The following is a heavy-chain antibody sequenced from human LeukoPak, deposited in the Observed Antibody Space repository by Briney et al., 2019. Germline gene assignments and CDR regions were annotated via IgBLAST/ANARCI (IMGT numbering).Heavy chain of an antibody. D-gene: IGHD3-10*01. CDR2: ISGDSDNK. Sequence: PGGSLRLSCAASGFNVAAYAMYWVRQPPGKSLEWVSLISGDSDNKYSAASVKGRFTISRDNSNNSLYLQMNSLTTEDTALYYCAIAYESGSFYRAFAYWGQGALVTVSS. CDR1: GFNVAAYA. CDR3: AIAYESGSFYRAFAY. V-gene: IGHV3-43*02. J-gene: IGHJ4*02.